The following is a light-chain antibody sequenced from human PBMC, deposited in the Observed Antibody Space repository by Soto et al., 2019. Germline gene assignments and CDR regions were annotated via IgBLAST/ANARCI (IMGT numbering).Light chain of an antibody. CDR1: QSVSSY. CDR2: DAS. Sequence: ELVLTQSPATLSLSPGDSATLSCRASQSVSSYLAWYQQKPGQAPRLLIYDASNRATGIPARFSGSGSGTDFTLTISSLEPEDFAVYYCQQSSTWPPFSFGPGAKVDIK. J-gene: IGKJ3*01. CDR3: QQSSTWPPFS. V-gene: IGKV3-11*01.